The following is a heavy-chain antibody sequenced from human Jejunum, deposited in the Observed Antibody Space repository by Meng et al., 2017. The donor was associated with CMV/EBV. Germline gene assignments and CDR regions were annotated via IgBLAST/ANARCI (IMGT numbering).Heavy chain of an antibody. J-gene: IGHJ6*02. CDR3: VRLSGEGYSLDNYGMDV. CDR2: IYPGDSDV. CDR1: FTSYW. V-gene: IGHV5-51*01. D-gene: IGHD1-1*01. Sequence: FTSYWIGWVGQMPGKGLEWMGSIYPGDSDVKYSPAFQGQVTFSADNSNATAYLQWTSLKASDTAMYYCVRLSGEGYSLDNYGMDVWGQGTTVTVSS.